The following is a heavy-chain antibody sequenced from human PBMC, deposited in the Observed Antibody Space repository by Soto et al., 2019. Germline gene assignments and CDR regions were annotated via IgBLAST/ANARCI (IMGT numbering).Heavy chain of an antibody. Sequence: QVPLVESGGGVVQPGRSLRLACAASGFIFSGYGMHWVRQAPGKGLEWVAVISHDGSSKFYADSVKGRFTISRDKSKNTLYLEMNSLRLEDTVVYYCAKERVVRGVTDYWGQGTLVTVSS. CDR2: ISHDGSSK. CDR1: GFIFSGYG. J-gene: IGHJ4*02. V-gene: IGHV3-30*18. CDR3: AKERVVRGVTDY. D-gene: IGHD3-10*01.